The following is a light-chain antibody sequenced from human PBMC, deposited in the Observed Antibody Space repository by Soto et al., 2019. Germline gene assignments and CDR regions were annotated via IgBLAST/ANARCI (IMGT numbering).Light chain of an antibody. CDR3: QQYGNSPLT. J-gene: IGKJ4*01. CDR1: ESVSTN. Sequence: EIEMTQSPATLSLAPGERVTLSCRASESVSTNLAWYQQKAGQAPRLLIYGASTRATGIPARFSGSGSGTYFTLTISRLEPDDFALYYCQQYGNSPLTFGGGTKVDIK. V-gene: IGKV3-15*01. CDR2: GAS.